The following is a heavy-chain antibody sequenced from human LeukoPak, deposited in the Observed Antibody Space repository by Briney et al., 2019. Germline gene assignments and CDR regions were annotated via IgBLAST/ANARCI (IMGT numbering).Heavy chain of an antibody. CDR1: GYTFTSYD. D-gene: IGHD5-18*01. CDR3: ARGFPGGYSYGSDY. Sequence: APVKVSCKASGYTFTSYDINWVRQATGQGLEWMGWMNPNSGNTGYAQKFQGRVTMTRNTSISTAYMELSSLRSEDTAVYYCARGFPGGYSYGSDYWGQGTLVTVSS. CDR2: MNPNSGNT. V-gene: IGHV1-8*01. J-gene: IGHJ4*02.